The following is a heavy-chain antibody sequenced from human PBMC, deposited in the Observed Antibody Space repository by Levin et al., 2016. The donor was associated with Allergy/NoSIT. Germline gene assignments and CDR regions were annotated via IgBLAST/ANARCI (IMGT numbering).Heavy chain of an antibody. CDR3: VTDPDYNWNFAFDK. Sequence: GESLKISCAASGFTFRDAWMSWVRQAPGKGLQWVGRIKSRLDGETVDYVGPVKGRFTISRDDSQNILYLGMNSLKPEDTAVYYCVTDPDYNWNFAFDKWGPGTMVTVSA. CDR1: GFTFRDAW. D-gene: IGHD1-1*01. CDR2: IKSRLDGETV. V-gene: IGHV3-15*01. J-gene: IGHJ3*02.